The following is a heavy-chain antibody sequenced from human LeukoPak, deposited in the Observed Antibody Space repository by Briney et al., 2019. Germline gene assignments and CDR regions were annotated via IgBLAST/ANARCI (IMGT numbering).Heavy chain of an antibody. Sequence: ASVKVSCKASGGTFSSYAISWVRQAPGQGLEWMGWINPNSGGTNYAQKFQGWVTMTRDTSISTAYMELSRLRSDDTAVYYCAREGSVVVPAAMAFVDWGQGTLVTVSS. D-gene: IGHD2-2*01. V-gene: IGHV1-2*04. J-gene: IGHJ4*02. CDR3: AREGSVVVPAAMAFVD. CDR1: GGTFSSYA. CDR2: INPNSGGT.